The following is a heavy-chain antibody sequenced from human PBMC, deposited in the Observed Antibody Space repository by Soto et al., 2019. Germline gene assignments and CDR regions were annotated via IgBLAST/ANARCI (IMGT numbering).Heavy chain of an antibody. CDR3: DRGTMDYYFDY. V-gene: IGHV5-51*01. J-gene: IGHJ4*02. CDR2: IYPGDSDT. CDR1: EFSFTNFL. D-gene: IGHD1-7*01. Sequence: PGESLKISCKCSEFSFTNFLIVLVLQMPGKGLEWMGIIYPGDSDTTYSPSFQGQVTISADKSVSTAYLQWRNLKASDTEMYYCDRGTMDYYFDYWGQGTLVTVSS.